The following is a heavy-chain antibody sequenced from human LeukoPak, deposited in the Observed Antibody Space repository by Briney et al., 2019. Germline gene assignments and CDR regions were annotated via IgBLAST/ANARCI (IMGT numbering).Heavy chain of an antibody. CDR3: AKEPRGYCSSTSCPNWFDF. CDR2: ISVSGGSK. J-gene: IGHJ5*01. Sequence: GGTLCLSWAASGXTSSNYATGWGPRGPRKGLEWGWSISVSGGSKYYADSVKGRFTFSRDNSKNTMYLQMNSLRAEDAAVYYCAKEPRGYCSSTSCPNWFDFWGQGSLVTVSS. D-gene: IGHD2-2*01. CDR1: GXTSSNYA. V-gene: IGHV3-23*01.